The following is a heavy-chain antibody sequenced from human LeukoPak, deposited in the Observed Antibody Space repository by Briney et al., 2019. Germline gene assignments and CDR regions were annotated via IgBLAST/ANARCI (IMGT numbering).Heavy chain of an antibody. J-gene: IGHJ6*02. CDR2: INPNSGGT. CDR1: GYTFTDYY. CDR3: ARGRDMGV. Sequence: ASLKVSCKASGYTFTDYYMNWVRQAPGQGLEWMGWINPNSGGTNYAQKFQGRVTMTRDTSISTAYMELSGLRSDDTAMYYCARGRDMGVWGQGTTVTVSS. V-gene: IGHV1-2*02.